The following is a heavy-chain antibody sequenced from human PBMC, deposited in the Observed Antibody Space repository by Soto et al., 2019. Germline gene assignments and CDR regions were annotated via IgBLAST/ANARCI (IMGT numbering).Heavy chain of an antibody. J-gene: IGHJ4*02. CDR1: GGSISSYY. D-gene: IGHD2-15*01. CDR2: IYYSGST. V-gene: IGHV4-59*01. CDR3: ASGGRSYCRGGCCYALVDY. Sequence: SETLSLTCTVSGGSISSYYWSWIRQPPGKGLEWIGYIYYSGSTNYNPSLKSRVTISVDTSKNQFSLKLSSVTAADTAGYYCASGGRSYCRGGCCYALVDYWGRGTLVTVSS.